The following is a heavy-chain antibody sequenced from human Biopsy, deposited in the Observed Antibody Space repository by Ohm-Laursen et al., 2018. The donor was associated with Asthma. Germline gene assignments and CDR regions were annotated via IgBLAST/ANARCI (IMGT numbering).Heavy chain of an antibody. J-gene: IGHJ6*02. CDR1: GGSMTPTSHY. CDR3: ARRITIFGVVQKDHGMDA. D-gene: IGHD3-3*01. CDR2: ISYGGKT. Sequence: TLSLTWTVSGGSMTPTSHYWDWIRQAPGKGLEWIGYISYGGKTSYNPSLKNRVTISRDTSKNQFSLRLTSVTAADTAVYFCARRITIFGVVQKDHGMDAWGQGTTVIVSS. V-gene: IGHV4-39*01.